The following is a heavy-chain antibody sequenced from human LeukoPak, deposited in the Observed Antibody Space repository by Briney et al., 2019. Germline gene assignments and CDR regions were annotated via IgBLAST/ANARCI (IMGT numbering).Heavy chain of an antibody. CDR1: GASIRSYF. J-gene: IGHJ5*02. V-gene: IGHV4-4*09. Sequence: SETLSLTCSVSGASIRSYFWSWIRQSPGRGLEWIGNFYTSANTIYNPSLHSRVTISVDTSKNEFSLRLTSVTAADTAVYYCARRRTGTTHNCFDPWGQGTLVSVSS. D-gene: IGHD1-1*01. CDR2: FYTSANT. CDR3: ARRRTGTTHNCFDP.